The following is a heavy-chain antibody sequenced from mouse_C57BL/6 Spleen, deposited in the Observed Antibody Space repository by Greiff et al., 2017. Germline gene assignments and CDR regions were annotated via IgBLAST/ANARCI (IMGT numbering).Heavy chain of an antibody. V-gene: IGHV1-18*01. CDR1: GYTFTDYN. D-gene: IGHD2-2*01. CDR3: ARGGYDDGRFAY. Sequence: EVQLQQSGPELVKPGASVKIPCKASGYTFTDYNMDWVKQSHGKSLEWIGDINPNNGGTIYNQKFKGKATLTGDKSSSTAYMELRSLTSEDTAVYYCARGGYDDGRFAYWGQGTLVTVSA. J-gene: IGHJ3*01. CDR2: INPNNGGT.